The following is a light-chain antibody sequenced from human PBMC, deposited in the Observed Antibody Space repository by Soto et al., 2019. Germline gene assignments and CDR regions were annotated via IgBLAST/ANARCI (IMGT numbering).Light chain of an antibody. CDR1: QSLSTSY. V-gene: IGKV3-20*01. J-gene: IGKJ1*01. CDR2: EAA. Sequence: EIVLTQSPGTLSLSPGERATLSCRASQSLSTSYLALYHQKPGQAPRLLMYEAASRATGIPGRFSGSGSGTDFTLTISRLEPEDFAVYYCQQYVSSPWTFGQGTKVDIK. CDR3: QQYVSSPWT.